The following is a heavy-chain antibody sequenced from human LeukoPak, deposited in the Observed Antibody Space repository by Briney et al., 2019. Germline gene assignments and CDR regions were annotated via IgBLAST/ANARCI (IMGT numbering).Heavy chain of an antibody. CDR1: GYTFTGYY. V-gene: IGHV1-2*02. J-gene: IGHJ4*02. CDR3: ARSGFSTGFYMDF. D-gene: IGHD6-19*01. Sequence: GASVKFSCQASGYTFTGYYIHWLRQAPGQGLEWMGWIDPPSGATNYAQKCQDTVTMTRDRSIGTAYMEVRRLKSDDTAVYYCARSGFSTGFYMDFWGQGTLVPVSS. CDR2: IDPPSGAT.